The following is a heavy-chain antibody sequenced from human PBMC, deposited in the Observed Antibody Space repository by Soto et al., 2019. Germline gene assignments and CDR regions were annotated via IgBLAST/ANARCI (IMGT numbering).Heavy chain of an antibody. Sequence: GESLKIACKASGYDFARTWIGWVRQLPGKGLDWLGIIYPGDSETRYSPSFRGQVTFSVDMSISTAYLQWSSLKTSDIAIYYCARLVGAYDSYFDHWGQGTRVTVSS. D-gene: IGHD5-12*01. CDR3: ARLVGAYDSYFDH. V-gene: IGHV5-51*01. J-gene: IGHJ4*02. CDR2: IYPGDSET. CDR1: GYDFARTW.